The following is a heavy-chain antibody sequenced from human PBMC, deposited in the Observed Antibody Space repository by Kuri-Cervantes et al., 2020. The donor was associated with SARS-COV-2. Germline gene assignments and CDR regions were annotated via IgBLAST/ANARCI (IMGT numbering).Heavy chain of an antibody. CDR2: ISSSSSYI. CDR1: GFTFSDYY. CDR3: AGGIAAAGTNYYYGMDV. V-gene: IGHV3-11*06. Sequence: GESLKISCAASGFTFSDYYMSWIRQAPGKGLKWVSYISSSSSYIYYADSVKGRFTISRDNAKSSLYLQMNSLRAEDTAVYYCAGGIAAAGTNYYYGMDVWGQGTTVTVSS. J-gene: IGHJ6*02. D-gene: IGHD6-13*01.